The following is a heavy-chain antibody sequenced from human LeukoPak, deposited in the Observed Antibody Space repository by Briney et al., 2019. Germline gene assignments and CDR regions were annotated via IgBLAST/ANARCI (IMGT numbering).Heavy chain of an antibody. CDR1: GFTFSDYY. V-gene: IGHV3-11*01. Sequence: GGSLRLSCAASGFTFSDYYMNWIRQAPGKGRGWVSYISSGGSTINYADSVKGRFTISRDNAKNSLYLQMNSLRAEDTAVYYCARQYNYDSRAFDYWGQGTLVTVSS. D-gene: IGHD5-18*01. J-gene: IGHJ4*02. CDR2: ISSGGSTI. CDR3: ARQYNYDSRAFDY.